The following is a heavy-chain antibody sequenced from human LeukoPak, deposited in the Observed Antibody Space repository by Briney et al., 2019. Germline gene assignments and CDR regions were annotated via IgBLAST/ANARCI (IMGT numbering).Heavy chain of an antibody. J-gene: IGHJ4*02. D-gene: IGHD6-13*01. CDR1: GGTFSSYA. Sequence: SVKVSCKASGGTFSSYAISWVRQAPGQGLEWMGRIIPILGIANYAQKLQGRVTMTTDTSTSTAYMELRSLRSDDTAVYYCARESAAGFDYWGQGTLVTVSS. CDR2: IIPILGIA. CDR3: ARESAAGFDY. V-gene: IGHV1-69*04.